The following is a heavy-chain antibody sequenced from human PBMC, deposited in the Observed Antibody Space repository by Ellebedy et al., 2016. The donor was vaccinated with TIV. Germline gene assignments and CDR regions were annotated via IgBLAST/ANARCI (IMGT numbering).Heavy chain of an antibody. Sequence: SETLSLTXTVSGGSISSYYWSWIRQPAGKGLELIGRIYTSGSTNYNPSLKSRVTISVDTSKNQFSLKLSSVTAADTAVYYCARLSRTTVTPWYFDLWGRGTLVTVSS. CDR2: IYTSGST. D-gene: IGHD4-17*01. CDR3: ARLSRTTVTPWYFDL. V-gene: IGHV4-4*07. CDR1: GGSISSYY. J-gene: IGHJ2*01.